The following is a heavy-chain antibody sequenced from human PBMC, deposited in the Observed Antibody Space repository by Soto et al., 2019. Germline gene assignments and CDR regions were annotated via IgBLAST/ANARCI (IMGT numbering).Heavy chain of an antibody. Sequence: ASVKVSCKASGGTFSSYAISWVRQAPGQGLEWMGGIIPIFDTANYAQKFQGRVTVTADESTSTAYMALSSLRSEDTAVYYCARHDCISTSCYYYYYHGMDVWGQGTTVTVSS. D-gene: IGHD2-2*01. CDR2: IIPIFDTA. V-gene: IGHV1-69*13. J-gene: IGHJ6*02. CDR3: ARHDCISTSCYYYYYHGMDV. CDR1: GGTFSSYA.